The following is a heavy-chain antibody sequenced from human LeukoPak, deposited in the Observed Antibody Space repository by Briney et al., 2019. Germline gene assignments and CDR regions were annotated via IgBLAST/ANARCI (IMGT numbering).Heavy chain of an antibody. J-gene: IGHJ4*02. CDR1: GISFENSW. V-gene: IGHV3-7*01. CDR3: ARDRGFTSYDY. D-gene: IGHD5-12*01. Sequence: GGSLRLSCVASGISFENSWMHWVRQAPGKGLEWVANINQDGSHKYYVDSVKGRFTISRDTAKNSLHLQMNSLRADDTAVYYCARDRGFTSYDYWGQGILVTVSS. CDR2: INQDGSHK.